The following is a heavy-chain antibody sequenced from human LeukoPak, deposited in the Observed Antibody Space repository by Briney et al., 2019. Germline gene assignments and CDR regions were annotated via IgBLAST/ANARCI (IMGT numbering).Heavy chain of an antibody. CDR2: IIPIFGTA. D-gene: IGHD2-2*01. V-gene: IGHV1-69*13. CDR3: ARGHCSSTSCYGYWFDP. J-gene: IGHJ5*02. CDR1: GGTFSSYA. Sequence: SVKVSCKASGGTFSSYAISWVRQAPGQGLEWMGGIIPIFGTANYAQKFQGRVTITADESTSTAYTELSSLRSEDTAVYYCARGHCSSTSCYGYWFDPWGQGTLVTVSS.